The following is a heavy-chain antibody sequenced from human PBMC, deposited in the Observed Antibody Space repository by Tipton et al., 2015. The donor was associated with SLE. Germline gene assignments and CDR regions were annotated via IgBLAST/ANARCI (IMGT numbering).Heavy chain of an antibody. CDR1: GFTVSSNY. CDR2: ISSSGSTI. V-gene: IGHV3-11*04. CDR3: AREDYGGNSKMDV. J-gene: IGHJ6*04. Sequence: SLRLSCAASGFTVSSNYMSWVRQAPGKGLEWVSYISSSGSTIYYADSVKGRFTISRDNAKNSLYLQMNSLRAEDTAVYYCAREDYGGNSKMDVWGKGTTVTVSS. D-gene: IGHD4-23*01.